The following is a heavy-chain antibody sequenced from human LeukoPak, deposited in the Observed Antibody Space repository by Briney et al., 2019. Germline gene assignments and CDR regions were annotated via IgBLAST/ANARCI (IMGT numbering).Heavy chain of an antibody. Sequence: GGSLRLSCAASGFSFDEYSMHWVRQAPGKGLEWVSLITWNGGGTSYADSVKGRFAISRDNKKSSLFLQMHSLRTEDTAFYFCVKDGLQYCTSTSCYEFQSWGQGTLVTVSS. D-gene: IGHD2-2*01. J-gene: IGHJ4*02. CDR2: ITWNGGGT. CDR3: VKDGLQYCTSTSCYEFQS. CDR1: GFSFDEYS. V-gene: IGHV3-43*01.